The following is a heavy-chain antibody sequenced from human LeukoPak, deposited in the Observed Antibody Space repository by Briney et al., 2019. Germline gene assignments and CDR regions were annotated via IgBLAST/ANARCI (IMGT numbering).Heavy chain of an antibody. CDR2: IYYSGST. Sequence: SETLSLTCTVSGGSISSSSYYWGWIRQPPGKGLEWIGSIYYSGSTYYNPSLKSRVTISVDTSKNQFSLKLSSVTAADTAVYYCASLEGYSSGWYVYWGQGTLVTVSS. D-gene: IGHD6-19*01. CDR1: GGSISSSSYY. V-gene: IGHV4-39*01. J-gene: IGHJ4*02. CDR3: ASLEGYSSGWYVY.